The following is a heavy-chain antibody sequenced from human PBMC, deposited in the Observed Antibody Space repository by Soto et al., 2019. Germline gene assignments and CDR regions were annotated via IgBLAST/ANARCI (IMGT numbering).Heavy chain of an antibody. CDR3: ARTASRLGVLIG. D-gene: IGHD3-3*01. Sequence: SDSVYLPCTVSGGSCSTKYWSWSRQPPGKGLEWIGYIYNSGTTNYNPSLKGRVTISVNTSRNQLSLRLSSVTAADTAVYYCARTASRLGVLIGWGQGTLVTVSS. V-gene: IGHV4-59*07. J-gene: IGHJ4*02. CDR2: IYNSGTT. CDR1: GGSCSTKY.